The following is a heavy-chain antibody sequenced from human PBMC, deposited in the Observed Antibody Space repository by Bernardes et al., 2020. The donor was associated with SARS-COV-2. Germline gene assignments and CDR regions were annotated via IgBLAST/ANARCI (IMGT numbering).Heavy chain of an antibody. CDR3: ARVKPEYYDSSGYPFGYFDL. J-gene: IGHJ2*01. V-gene: IGHV3-13*01. D-gene: IGHD3-22*01. CDR2: IGTAGDT. CDR1: GFTFSNYD. Sequence: GGSLRLSCVASGFTFSNYDMHWVRQVTGKGLEWVSGIGTAGDTSYPGSVKGRFIISREKAKNSLYLQMNSLRAGDTAVYYCARVKPEYYDSSGYPFGYFDLWGRDTLVTVSS.